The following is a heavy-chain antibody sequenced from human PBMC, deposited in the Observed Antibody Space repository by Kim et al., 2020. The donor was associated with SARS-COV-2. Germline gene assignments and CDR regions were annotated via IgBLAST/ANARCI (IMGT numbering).Heavy chain of an antibody. J-gene: IGHJ4*02. Sequence: KYYGDSVKGRFTISRDIPKNTLYLQVNSLRAEDTAVYYCARELTVTTFNYWGQGTLVTVSS. V-gene: IGHV3-33*01. CDR3: ARELTVTTFNY. CDR2: K. D-gene: IGHD4-17*01.